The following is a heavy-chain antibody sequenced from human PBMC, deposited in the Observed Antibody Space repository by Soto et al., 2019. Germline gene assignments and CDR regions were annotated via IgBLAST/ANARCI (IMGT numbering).Heavy chain of an antibody. CDR1: GYSISSGYY. Sequence: SETLSLTCAVSGYSISSGYYWGWIRQPPGKGLEWIGSIYHSGSTYYNPSLKSRATISVDTSKNQFSLKLSSVTAADTAVYYCAREVSGYDSSGHDYQGQGPLVTVSS. D-gene: IGHD3-22*01. V-gene: IGHV4-38-2*02. J-gene: IGHJ4*02. CDR3: AREVSGYDSSGHDY. CDR2: IYHSGST.